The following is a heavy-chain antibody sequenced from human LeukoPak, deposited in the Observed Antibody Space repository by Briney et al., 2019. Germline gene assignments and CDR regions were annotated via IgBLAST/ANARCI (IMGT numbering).Heavy chain of an antibody. V-gene: IGHV3-15*01. CDR1: GFTFSNAW. CDR3: TTSDRISGGSCYES. CDR2: IKSKTDGGTT. D-gene: IGHD2-15*01. Sequence: TGGSLRPSCAASGFTFSNAWMSWVRQAPGEGLEWVGRIKSKTDGGTTDYAAPVKGRFTISRDDSKNTLYLQMNSLKTEDTAVYYCTTSDRISGGSCYESWGQGTLVTVSS. J-gene: IGHJ4*02.